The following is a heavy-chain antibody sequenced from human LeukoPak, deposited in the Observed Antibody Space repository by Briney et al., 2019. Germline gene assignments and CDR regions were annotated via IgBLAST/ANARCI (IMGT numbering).Heavy chain of an antibody. J-gene: IGHJ4*02. CDR1: GVSISSSNSY. Sequence: KASETLSLTCTVSGVSISSSNSYWGWIRQPPGKGLEWIGEISLDGSTTYNPSLKSRVTISVDTSKTQFSLKLTSVAAADTAVYYCVRRRKSNDNWGQGTLVTVSS. V-gene: IGHV4-39*07. CDR2: ISLDGST. CDR3: VRRRKSNDN. D-gene: IGHD1-14*01.